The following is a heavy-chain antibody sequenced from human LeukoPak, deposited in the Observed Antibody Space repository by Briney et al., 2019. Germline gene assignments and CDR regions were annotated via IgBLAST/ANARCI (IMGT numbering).Heavy chain of an antibody. J-gene: IGHJ4*02. V-gene: IGHV3-23*01. CDR2: ISGSGGST. CDR3: ARGFFGVVSRAY. Sequence: GGSLRLSCAAXXXXXXSXAXSXVRQAXXXXXXXXXAISGSGGSTYYADSVKGRFTISRDNAKNSLYLQMNSLRAEDTAVYYCARGFFGVVSRAYWGQGTLVTVSS. D-gene: IGHD3-3*01. CDR1: XXXXXSXA.